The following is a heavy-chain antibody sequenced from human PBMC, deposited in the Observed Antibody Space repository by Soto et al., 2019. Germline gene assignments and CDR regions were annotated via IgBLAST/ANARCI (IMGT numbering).Heavy chain of an antibody. J-gene: IGHJ4*02. V-gene: IGHV1-46*03. D-gene: IGHD5-12*01. Sequence: ASVKVSCKASGYTFTGYYIHWVRQAPGQGLEWMGWINPSTHSTSYAQKFQGRVTMTSDTSTSTVNMELSSLRSEDTAMYYCAIGGYNYAVDYWGQGTLVTVSS. CDR1: GYTFTGYY. CDR3: AIGGYNYAVDY. CDR2: INPSTHST.